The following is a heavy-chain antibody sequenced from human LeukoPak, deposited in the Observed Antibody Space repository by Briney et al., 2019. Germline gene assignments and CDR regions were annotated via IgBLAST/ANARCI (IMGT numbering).Heavy chain of an antibody. CDR1: GGSISSGNYY. J-gene: IGHJ4*02. D-gene: IGHD3-10*01. Sequence: PSQTLSLTCTVSGGSISSGNYYWGWIRQPPGKGLEWIGSIYYSGSTYYNPSLKSRVTISVDTSKNQFSLKLSSVTAADTAVYYCAREQGSMVRGVIITGFRYFDYWGQGTLVTVSS. CDR3: AREQGSMVRGVIITGFRYFDY. CDR2: IYYSGST. V-gene: IGHV4-39*02.